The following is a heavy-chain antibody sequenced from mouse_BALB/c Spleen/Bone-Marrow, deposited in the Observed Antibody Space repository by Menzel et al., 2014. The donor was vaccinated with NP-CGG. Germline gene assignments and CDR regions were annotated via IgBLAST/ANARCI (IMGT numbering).Heavy chain of an antibody. CDR3: ERLSYYGRFAY. J-gene: IGHJ3*01. Sequence: EVQLVESGGGLVQPGGSLKLSCAASGFDFSRYWMSWVRQAPGKGLEWIGEINPDSSTINYTPSLKDKFIISRDNAKNTLYLKMSKVRPEDTALYYCERLSYYGRFAYWGQGTLVTVSA. D-gene: IGHD1-1*01. CDR2: INPDSSTI. CDR1: GFDFSRYW. V-gene: IGHV4-1*02.